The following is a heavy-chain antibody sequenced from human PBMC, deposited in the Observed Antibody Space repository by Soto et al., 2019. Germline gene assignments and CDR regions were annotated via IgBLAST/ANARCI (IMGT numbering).Heavy chain of an antibody. J-gene: IGHJ3*02. CDR1: GFTFSSYS. CDR3: ARALTRYSGYDYAFDI. D-gene: IGHD5-12*01. Sequence: EVQLVESGGGLVQPGGSLRLSCAASGFTFSSYSMNWVRQAPGKGLEWVSYISSSSSTIYYADSVKGRFTISRDNAKKALYLQMNSLRAEDTDVYYCARALTRYSGYDYAFDIWGQGTMVTVSS. CDR2: ISSSSSTI. V-gene: IGHV3-48*01.